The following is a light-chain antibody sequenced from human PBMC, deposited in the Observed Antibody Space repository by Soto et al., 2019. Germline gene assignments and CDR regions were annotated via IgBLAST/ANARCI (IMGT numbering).Light chain of an antibody. CDR2: DAS. V-gene: IGKV1-13*02. CDR1: QGISSA. Sequence: AIQLTQSPSSLSASVGDRVTITCRASQGISSALAWYQHKPGRAPRLLIYDASSLQSGVSSRFSGSRSGTDFTLTSSSLQPEDFATYYCQQFQSYALTFGGGTKLEIK. J-gene: IGKJ4*01. CDR3: QQFQSYALT.